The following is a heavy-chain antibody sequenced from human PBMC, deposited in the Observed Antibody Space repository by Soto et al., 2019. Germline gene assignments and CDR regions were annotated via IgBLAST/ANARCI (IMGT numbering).Heavy chain of an antibody. Sequence: QVQLQESGPGLVKPSETLSLTCTVSGASVSTGSSYWSWIRQPPGKGLEWFGDIYYTESTKYTPSLKSRVTISVATSKNQFSLKLSSVTAAATAVYDCAAHGGVAVADYFYYGGQGTLVTF. D-gene: IGHD6-19*01. J-gene: IGHJ4*02. CDR2: IYYTEST. CDR3: AAHGGVAVADYFYY. V-gene: IGHV4-61*01. CDR1: GASVSTGSSY.